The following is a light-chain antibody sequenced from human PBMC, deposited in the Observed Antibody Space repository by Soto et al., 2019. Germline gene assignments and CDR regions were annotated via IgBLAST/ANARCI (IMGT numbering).Light chain of an antibody. CDR2: DVS. CDR1: SSDVGSYNY. CDR3: NSYTTSNTYV. V-gene: IGLV2-14*03. J-gene: IGLJ1*01. Sequence: QSVLTQPASVSGSPGQSITISCTGTSSDVGSYNYVSWYQQHPGKAPKLMIYDVSNRPSGVSNRFSGSKSGKTASLTISGLQAEDEADYYCNSYTTSNTYVFGTGTKLTVL.